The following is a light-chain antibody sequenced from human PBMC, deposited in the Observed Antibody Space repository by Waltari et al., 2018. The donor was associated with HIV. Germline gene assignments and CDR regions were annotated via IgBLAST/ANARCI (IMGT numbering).Light chain of an antibody. V-gene: IGKV4-1*01. CDR2: WGS. CDR1: QRRLYKSEHEHL. CDR3: QKYYSSPRR. J-gene: IGKJ1*01. Sequence: DIVMTHSPDSLAVSLGERATINCKSSQRRLYKSEHEHLLAWYQKKPGQPPKLDIYWGSTRDSTVPDRFSGSGSAADFSLTIRSLQAEDVTVYYCQKYYSSPRRFGPGTKVEIK.